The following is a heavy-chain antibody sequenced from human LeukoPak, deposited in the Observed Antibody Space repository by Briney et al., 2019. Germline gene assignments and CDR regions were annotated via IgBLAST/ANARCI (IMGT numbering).Heavy chain of an antibody. J-gene: IGHJ4*02. Sequence: SETLSLTCTVSGGSVSDYYWAWIRQPPGKGLEWIGSIYYSGSTNYNPSLKSRVTISVDKSKNQFSLKLSSVTAADTAVYYCARDAYDSSGYSFDYWGQGTLVTVSS. V-gene: IGHV4-59*02. CDR2: IYYSGST. CDR3: ARDAYDSSGYSFDY. CDR1: GGSVSDYY. D-gene: IGHD3-22*01.